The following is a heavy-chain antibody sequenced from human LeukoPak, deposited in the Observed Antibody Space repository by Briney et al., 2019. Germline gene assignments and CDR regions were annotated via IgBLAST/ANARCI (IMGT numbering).Heavy chain of an antibody. CDR3: ARDQRSTSIPSYYGMDV. CDR1: GYTFTSNA. Sequence: ASVKVSCKASGYTFTSNAMNWVRQAPGQGLEWMGWINTNTGNPTYAQGFTGRFVFSLDTSVSTAYLQISSLKAEDTAVYYCARDQRSTSIPSYYGMDVWGQGTTVTVSS. V-gene: IGHV7-4-1*02. CDR2: INTNTGNP. J-gene: IGHJ6*02. D-gene: IGHD2-2*01.